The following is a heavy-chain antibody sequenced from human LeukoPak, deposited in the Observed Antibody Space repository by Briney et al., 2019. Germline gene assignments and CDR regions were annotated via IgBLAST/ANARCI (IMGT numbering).Heavy chain of an antibody. J-gene: IGHJ4*02. D-gene: IGHD3-16*02. CDR1: GYSFTSYW. Sequence: GESLKISCKASGYSFTSYWIGWVRQMPGKGLEWMGIIDPSDSETRYTPSFQGQVTISVDKSLTTADLQWSSLKASDTAMYYCARVGPPSYYDYVWGSYPYDYWGQGTLVTVSS. CDR3: ARVGPPSYYDYVWGSYPYDY. V-gene: IGHV5-51*01. CDR2: IDPSDSET.